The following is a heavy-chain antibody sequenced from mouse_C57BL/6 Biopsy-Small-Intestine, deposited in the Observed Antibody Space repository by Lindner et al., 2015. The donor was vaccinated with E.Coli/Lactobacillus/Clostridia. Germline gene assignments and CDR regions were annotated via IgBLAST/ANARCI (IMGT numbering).Heavy chain of an antibody. CDR1: GYGFTTYS. Sequence: SVKVSCKASGYGFTTYSIHWVRQAPGQSLEWMGWINPANGNTKSSQNFLGRVTITKDTSASTAYMELSSLRSDDTAMYYCARLGGDSSGWFTSFHYWGQGTPVTVSS. V-gene: IGHV1-66*01. J-gene: IGHJ4*01. CDR2: INPANGNT. CDR3: ARLGGDSSGWFTSFHY. D-gene: IGHD6-1*01.